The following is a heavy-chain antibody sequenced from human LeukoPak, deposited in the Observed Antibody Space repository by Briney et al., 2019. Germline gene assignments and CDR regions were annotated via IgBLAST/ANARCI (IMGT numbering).Heavy chain of an antibody. V-gene: IGHV1-18*01. Sequence: ASVKVSCKASGYTFTSYGISWVRQAPGQGLEWMGWISAYNGNTNYAPKLQGRVTMTTDTSTSTANMELRSLRSDDTAVYCCARVGYYDRLDSGPWGQGTLVTVSS. J-gene: IGHJ4*02. CDR2: ISAYNGNT. CDR1: GYTFTSYG. D-gene: IGHD3-22*01. CDR3: ARVGYYDRLDSGP.